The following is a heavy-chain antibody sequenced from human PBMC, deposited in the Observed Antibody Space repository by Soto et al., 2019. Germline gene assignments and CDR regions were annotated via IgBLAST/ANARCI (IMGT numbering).Heavy chain of an antibody. CDR3: ARFSGSYYYAMDV. D-gene: IGHD6-25*01. CDR1: GGSFSGYY. V-gene: IGHV4-34*01. Sequence: SETLSLTCAVYGGSFSGYYWSWIRQPPGKGLEWIGEINHSGVTNYKPSLKRRVTISVDTSKNQFSLQLKSVTAAGTALYYCARFSGSYYYAMDVWGQGSTVTVSS. J-gene: IGHJ6*02. CDR2: INHSGVT.